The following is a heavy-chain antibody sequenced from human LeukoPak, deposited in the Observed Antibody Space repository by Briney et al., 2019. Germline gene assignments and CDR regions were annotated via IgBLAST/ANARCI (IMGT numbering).Heavy chain of an antibody. CDR1: GFTFSSYS. J-gene: IGHJ5*02. CDR3: ARELLLWFGESLKTNWFDP. Sequence: GGSLRLSCAASGFTFSSYSMNWVRQAPGEGLEWVSYISSSSSTIYYADSVKGRFTISRDNAKNSLYLQMNSLRAEDTAVYYCARELLLWFGESLKTNWFDPWGQGTLVTVSS. V-gene: IGHV3-48*01. D-gene: IGHD3-10*01. CDR2: ISSSSSTI.